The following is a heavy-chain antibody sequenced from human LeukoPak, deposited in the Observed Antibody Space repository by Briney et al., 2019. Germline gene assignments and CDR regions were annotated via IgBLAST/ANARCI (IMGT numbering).Heavy chain of an antibody. V-gene: IGHV3-23*01. Sequence: GGSLRLSCAAPGFTFSSSAMSWVRQAPGKGLEWVSAISNNGGYTYYADSVQGRFTISRDNSKSTLCLQMNSLRAEDTAVYYCTKQLGYCSDGSCYFPYWGQGTLVTVSS. D-gene: IGHD2-15*01. CDR3: TKQLGYCSDGSCYFPY. CDR1: GFTFSSSA. CDR2: ISNNGGYT. J-gene: IGHJ4*02.